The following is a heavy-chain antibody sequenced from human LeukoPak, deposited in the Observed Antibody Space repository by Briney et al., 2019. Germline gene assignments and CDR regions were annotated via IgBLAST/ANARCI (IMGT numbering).Heavy chain of an antibody. CDR3: ARDPNSSGYYYGFDY. J-gene: IGHJ4*02. D-gene: IGHD3-22*01. V-gene: IGHV3-23*01. Sequence: PGGSPRLSCAASGFTFSSYAMSWVRQAPGKGLEWVSAISGSGGSTYYADSVKGRFTISRDNSKNTLYLQMNSLRAEDTAVYYCARDPNSSGYYYGFDYWGQGTLVTVSS. CDR2: ISGSGGST. CDR1: GFTFSSYA.